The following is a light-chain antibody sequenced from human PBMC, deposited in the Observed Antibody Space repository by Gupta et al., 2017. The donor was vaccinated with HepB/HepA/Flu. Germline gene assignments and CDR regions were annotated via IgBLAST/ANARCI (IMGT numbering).Light chain of an antibody. V-gene: IGKV4-1*01. CDR2: WAS. CDR1: QSLLYSSNNKNY. J-gene: IGKJ4*01. CDR3: QQYDTTPLT. Sequence: DIVMTQSPDSLAVSLGERATINCKSSQSLLYSSNNKNYLAWYQQKPGQPPKLLIYWASTRESGVPDRFSGSGSGTDFTLTISSLQAEDVAVYYCQQYDTTPLTFGGGTKVEIK.